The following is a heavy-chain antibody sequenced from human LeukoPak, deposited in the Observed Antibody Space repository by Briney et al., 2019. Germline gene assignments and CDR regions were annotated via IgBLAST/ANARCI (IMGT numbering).Heavy chain of an antibody. V-gene: IGHV3-21*01. CDR1: GITFRSYS. CDR2: ISDRSNYI. CDR3: ARMSCSSTSCYGYYYYGMDV. J-gene: IGHJ6*02. D-gene: IGHD2-2*01. Sequence: PGGSLRLSCAASGITFRSYSMNWVRQAPGKGLEWVSSISDRSNYICYEDSVKGRFTISRDNAKNSLYLQTNSLRAEDTAVYYCARMSCSSTSCYGYYYYGMDVWGQGTTVTVSS.